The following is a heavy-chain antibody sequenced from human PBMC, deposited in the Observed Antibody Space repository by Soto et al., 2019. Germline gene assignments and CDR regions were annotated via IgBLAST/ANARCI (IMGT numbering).Heavy chain of an antibody. V-gene: IGHV4-4*02. Sequence: SETLSLTCAVSGGSISSSNWWSWVRQPPGKGLEWIGEIYHSGSTNYNPSLKSRVTISVDKSKNQFSLKLSSVTAADTAVYYCARQVTGTKLTLLNWFDPWGQGTLVTVSS. D-gene: IGHD1-20*01. CDR2: IYHSGST. J-gene: IGHJ5*02. CDR1: GGSISSSNW. CDR3: ARQVTGTKLTLLNWFDP.